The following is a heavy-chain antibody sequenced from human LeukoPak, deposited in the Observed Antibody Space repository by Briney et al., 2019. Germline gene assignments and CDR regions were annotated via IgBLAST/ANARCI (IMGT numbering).Heavy chain of an antibody. V-gene: IGHV1-46*01. J-gene: IGHJ5*02. D-gene: IGHD3-3*01. CDR3: AREDTLEWLFDWFDP. CDR1: GYSFTTYY. CDR2: INPSGGTT. Sequence: ASVKVSCKASGYSFTTYYIHWVRQAPGQGLEWMGIINPSGGTTNYAQKFQGRVTMSRDTSTSTAYMELSSLRSEDTAVYYCAREDTLEWLFDWFDPWGQGTLVTVSS.